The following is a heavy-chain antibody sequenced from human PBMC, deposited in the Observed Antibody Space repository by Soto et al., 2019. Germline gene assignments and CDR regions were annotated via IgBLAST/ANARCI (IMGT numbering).Heavy chain of an antibody. J-gene: IGHJ3*02. CDR1: GYTFTSYY. CDR3: ARDPRYHYYDSNPTAGGDAFDI. D-gene: IGHD3-22*01. V-gene: IGHV1-46*01. Sequence: ASVKVSCKASGYTFTSYYMHWVRQAPGQGLEWMGIINPSGGSTSYAQKFQSRVTMTRDTSTSTVYMELSSLRSEDTAVYYCARDPRYHYYDSNPTAGGDAFDIWGQGTMVTVSS. CDR2: INPSGGST.